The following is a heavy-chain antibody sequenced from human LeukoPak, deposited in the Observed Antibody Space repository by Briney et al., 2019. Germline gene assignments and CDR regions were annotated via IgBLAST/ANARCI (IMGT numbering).Heavy chain of an antibody. CDR3: ARGGNYWPQWWFDP. V-gene: IGHV4-61*05. J-gene: IGHJ5*02. CDR1: GASISSTSYC. D-gene: IGHD1-26*01. Sequence: PSETLSLTCTVSGASISSTSYCWGWIRQPPGKGLEWIGYIYYTGSTSYNPSLKSRVTMSLDASKNQFSLELNSVTPADTAVYYCARGGNYWPQWWFDPWGRGTLVSVSS. CDR2: IYYTGST.